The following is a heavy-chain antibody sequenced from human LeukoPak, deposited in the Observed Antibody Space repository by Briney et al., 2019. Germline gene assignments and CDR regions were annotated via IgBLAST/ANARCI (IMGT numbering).Heavy chain of an antibody. CDR1: GGSFSGYY. V-gene: IGHV4-34*01. D-gene: IGHD1-26*01. Sequence: SETLSLTCAVYGGSFSGYYWSWIRQPPGTGLGWIGEINHSGSTNYNPSLKSRVTISVDTSKNQFSLKLSSVTAADTAVYYCASGLYGSELLPSDYCGQRNLVTVSS. CDR2: INHSGST. J-gene: IGHJ4*02. CDR3: ASGLYGSELLPSDY.